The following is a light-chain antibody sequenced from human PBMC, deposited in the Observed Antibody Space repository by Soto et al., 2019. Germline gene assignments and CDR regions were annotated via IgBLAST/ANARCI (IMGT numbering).Light chain of an antibody. V-gene: IGKV3-15*01. CDR2: GAS. Sequence: EKVMTQSPAALSVSPGERATLSCRASQSVNSNLAWYQQKPGQAPRLLLYGASTMATGIPARFSGSASGTEFTLTISSHQSEDSAVYYGQQYNDWPLTFGGGTKVEIK. CDR3: QQYNDWPLT. J-gene: IGKJ4*01. CDR1: QSVNSN.